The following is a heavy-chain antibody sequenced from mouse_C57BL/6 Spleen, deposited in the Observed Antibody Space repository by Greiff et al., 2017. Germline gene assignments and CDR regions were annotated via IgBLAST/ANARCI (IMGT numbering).Heavy chain of an antibody. V-gene: IGHV1-64*01. J-gene: IGHJ2*01. Sequence: QVQLQQPGAELVKPGASVKLSCKASGYTFTSYWMHWVKQRPGQGLEWIGMIHPNSGSTNYNEKLKSKATLTVDKSSSTAYMQRSSLTSEDSAVYYCARGEKYFDYWGQGTTLTVSS. CDR2: IHPNSGST. CDR3: ARGEKYFDY. CDR1: GYTFTSYW.